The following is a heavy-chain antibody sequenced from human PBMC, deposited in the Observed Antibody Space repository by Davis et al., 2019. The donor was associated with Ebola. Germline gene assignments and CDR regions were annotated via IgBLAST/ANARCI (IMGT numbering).Heavy chain of an antibody. J-gene: IGHJ3*02. CDR3: TLNAFDI. CDR1: GLPFSAYF. CDR2: IRSKAYGGTT. V-gene: IGHV3-49*04. Sequence: GGSLRLSCGVSGLPFSAYFMDWVRLPPGTGLEWVGFIRSKAYGGTTEYAASVKGRFTISRDDSKSIAYLQMNSLKTEDTAVYYCTLNAFDIWGQGTMVTVSS.